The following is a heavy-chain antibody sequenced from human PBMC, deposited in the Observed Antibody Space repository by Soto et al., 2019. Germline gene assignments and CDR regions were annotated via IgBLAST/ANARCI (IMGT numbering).Heavy chain of an antibody. Sequence: SETLSLTCTVSGGSISSYYWSWIRQPPGKGLEWIGYIYYSGSTNYNPSLKSRVTISVDTSKNQFSLKLSSVTAAETAVYYCARDQRSYYDYVWGSYRYRAFDIWGQGTMVTVSS. J-gene: IGHJ3*02. CDR2: IYYSGST. D-gene: IGHD3-16*02. CDR3: ARDQRSYYDYVWGSYRYRAFDI. V-gene: IGHV4-59*01. CDR1: GGSISSYY.